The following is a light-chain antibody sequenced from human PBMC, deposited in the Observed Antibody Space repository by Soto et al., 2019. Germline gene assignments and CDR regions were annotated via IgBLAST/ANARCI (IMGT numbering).Light chain of an antibody. CDR2: AAS. J-gene: IGKJ1*01. V-gene: IGKV3D-20*02. CDR3: QQRSDWPWT. Sequence: IVLTHSPGTLSLSPGQRATLSFMASQSVSRDYVAWYQHKPGQAPRLLIYAASSRPSGIPARFSGGGSGTDFTLTISSLEPEDFAVYYCQQRSDWPWTFGQGTKVDIK. CDR1: QSVSRDY.